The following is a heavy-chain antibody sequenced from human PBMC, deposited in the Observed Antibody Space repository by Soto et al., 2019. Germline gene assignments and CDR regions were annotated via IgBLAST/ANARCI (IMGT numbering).Heavy chain of an antibody. CDR3: ARAYYDFWSGYSYYYGMDV. CDR2: INPNSGGT. Sequence: QVQLVQSGAEVKKPGASVKVSCKASGYTFTGYYMHWVRQAPGQGLEWMGWINPNSGGTNYAQKLQGRVTMTRDTSISTAYMELSRLRSDDTAVYYCARAYYDFWSGYSYYYGMDVWGQGTTVTVSS. D-gene: IGHD3-3*01. V-gene: IGHV1-2*02. CDR1: GYTFTGYY. J-gene: IGHJ6*02.